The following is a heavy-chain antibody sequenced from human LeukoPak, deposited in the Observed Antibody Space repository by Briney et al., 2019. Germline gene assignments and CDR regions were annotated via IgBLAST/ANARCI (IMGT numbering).Heavy chain of an antibody. CDR2: ISSSSSYI. CDR3: ARDKGYDFWSGHPARYYYGMDV. Sequence: GGSLRLSCAASGFTFSSYSMNWVRQAPGKGLEWVSSISSSSSYIYYADSVKGRFTISRDNAKNSLYPQMNSLRAEDTAVYYCARDKGYDFWSGHPARYYYGMDVWGQGTTVTVSS. J-gene: IGHJ6*02. D-gene: IGHD3-3*01. CDR1: GFTFSSYS. V-gene: IGHV3-21*01.